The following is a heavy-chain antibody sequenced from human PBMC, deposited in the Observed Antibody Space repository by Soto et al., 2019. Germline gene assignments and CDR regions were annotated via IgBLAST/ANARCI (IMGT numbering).Heavy chain of an antibody. D-gene: IGHD4-17*01. CDR1: GYIFTSYG. CDR2: INGDNGNI. CDR3: ARDPSTGLFDY. V-gene: IGHV1-18*04. Sequence: QVQLVQSGGDVKKPGASVKVSCWASGYIFTSYGISWVRQAPGQGLEWMGWINGDNGNINYAQNLQGRLTMTRDTSTSTVDMELRSLRSDGTAVYYCARDPSTGLFDYWGQGTLVTVSS. J-gene: IGHJ4*02.